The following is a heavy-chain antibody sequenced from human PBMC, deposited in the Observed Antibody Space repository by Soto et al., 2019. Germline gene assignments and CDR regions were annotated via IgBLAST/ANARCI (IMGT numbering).Heavy chain of an antibody. CDR2: IIPIFGTA. Sequence: ASVKVSCKASGGTFSSYAISWVRQAPGQGLEWMGGIIPIFGTANYAQKFQGRVTITADESTSTAYMELSSLRSEDTAVYYCARDRLRGVLAARFRPDNWFDPWGQGTLVTVSS. CDR1: GGTFSSYA. D-gene: IGHD6-6*01. J-gene: IGHJ5*02. V-gene: IGHV1-69*13. CDR3: ARDRLRGVLAARFRPDNWFDP.